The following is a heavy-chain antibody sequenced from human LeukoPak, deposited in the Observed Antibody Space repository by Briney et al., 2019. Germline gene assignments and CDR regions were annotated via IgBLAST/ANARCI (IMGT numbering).Heavy chain of an antibody. D-gene: IGHD3-3*01. Sequence: PGGSLRLSCAASGFTFSSYAITWVRQAPGKGLEWVSAVSSNGAKTYYADSVKGRFTISRDNSKNTLYLQMNSLRAEDTAVYYCARAGRGPGRLYYDFWSGYYTGIDYWGQGTLVTVSS. CDR3: ARAGRGPGRLYYDFWSGYYTGIDY. CDR2: VSSNGAKT. J-gene: IGHJ4*02. V-gene: IGHV3-23*01. CDR1: GFTFSSYA.